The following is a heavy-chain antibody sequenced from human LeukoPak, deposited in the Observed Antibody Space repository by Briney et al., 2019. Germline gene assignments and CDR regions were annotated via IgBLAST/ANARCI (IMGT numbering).Heavy chain of an antibody. J-gene: IGHJ4*02. CDR1: GGSISSGGYY. CDR2: IYYSGST. Sequence: SETLSLTCTVSGGSISSGGYYWSWIRQHPGKGLEWIGYIYYSGSTYYNPSLKSRVTISVDTSKNQFSLKLSSVTAADTAVYYCARHAPDYYDSSGYLDYWGQGTLVTVSS. V-gene: IGHV4-31*03. CDR3: ARHAPDYYDSSGYLDY. D-gene: IGHD3-22*01.